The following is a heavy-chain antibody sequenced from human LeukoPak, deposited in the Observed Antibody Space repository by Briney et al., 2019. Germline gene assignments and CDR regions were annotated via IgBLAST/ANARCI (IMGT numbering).Heavy chain of an antibody. CDR1: GYTFTGYY. D-gene: IGHD1-26*01. CDR2: INPNSGGT. Sequence: ASVKVSCKASGYTFTGYYMHWVRQAPGQGLEWMGWINPNSGGTNYAQKFQGRVTMTRDTSISTAYMELSRLRSDDTAVYYCARASGGSYSIDYWGQGTLVTVSS. V-gene: IGHV1-2*02. CDR3: ARASGGSYSIDY. J-gene: IGHJ4*02.